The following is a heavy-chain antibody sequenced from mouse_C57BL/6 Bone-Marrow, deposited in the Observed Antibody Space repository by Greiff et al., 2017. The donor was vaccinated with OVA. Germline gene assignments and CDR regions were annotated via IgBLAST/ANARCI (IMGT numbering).Heavy chain of an antibody. D-gene: IGHD1-1*01. CDR2: IRNKPNGSTT. CDR3: ARYKGRVAVDYFDY. CDR1: GFTFTNHY. Sequence: EVQVVESGGGLVQPGDSLSLSCAASGFTFTNHYMSWVRQPPGKALEWLAFIRNKPNGSTTEYSASVKGRFTISREKSQSIRNLEMNALRAEDSATYYGARYKGRVAVDYFDYWGQGTALTVSS. J-gene: IGHJ2*01. V-gene: IGHV7-3*01.